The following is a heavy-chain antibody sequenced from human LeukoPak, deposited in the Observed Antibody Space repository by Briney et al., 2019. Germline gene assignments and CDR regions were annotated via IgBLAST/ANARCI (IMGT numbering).Heavy chain of an antibody. CDR2: IFIDGNT. Sequence: SETLSLTCTVSSGSINGYYWIWIRQPPGKGLEWIGYIFIDGNTMYNPSLKSRVTISKDTSKNQVYLNLRSVTAADTAVYYCTGRDYWGQGTLVTVSS. V-gene: IGHV4-4*09. J-gene: IGHJ4*02. CDR1: SGSINGYY. D-gene: IGHD1-26*01. CDR3: TGRDY.